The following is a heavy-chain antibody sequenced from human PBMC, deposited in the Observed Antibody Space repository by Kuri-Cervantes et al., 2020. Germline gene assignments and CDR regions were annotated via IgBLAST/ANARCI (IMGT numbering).Heavy chain of an antibody. D-gene: IGHD1-26*01. J-gene: IGHJ4*02. CDR2: IYHSGST. Sequence: SQTLSLTCAVSGGSISSGGYSWSWIRQPPGKGLEWIGYIYHSGSTYYNPSLKSRVTISVDRSKNQFSLKLSSVTAADTAVYYCARDNDYSDHLGHHDYWGQGTLVTVSS. CDR3: ARDNDYSDHLGHHDY. V-gene: IGHV4-30-2*01. CDR1: GGSISSGGYS.